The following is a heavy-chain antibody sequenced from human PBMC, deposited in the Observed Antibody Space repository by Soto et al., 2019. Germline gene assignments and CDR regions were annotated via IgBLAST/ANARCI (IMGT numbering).Heavy chain of an antibody. V-gene: IGHV3-21*01. J-gene: IGHJ4*02. Sequence: EVRLVESGGGLVKPGGSLRLSCEASGFSFSSYRMNWVRQAPGKGLEWVSSISRSSRHNYTAASVKGRFTISRDNARNSVSLQMNSLRAEDTGVYYCARESRHDYGDYYSFDYWGQGTLVTVSS. CDR3: ARESRHDYGDYYSFDY. CDR1: GFSFSSYR. CDR2: ISRSSRHN. D-gene: IGHD4-17*01.